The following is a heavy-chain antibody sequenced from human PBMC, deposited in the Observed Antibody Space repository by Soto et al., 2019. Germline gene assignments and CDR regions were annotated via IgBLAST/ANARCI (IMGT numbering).Heavy chain of an antibody. CDR2: IIPICGTA. Sequence: QVQLVQSGAEVKKPGSSVKVSCKASGGTFSSYAISWVRQAPGQGLYWMGGIIPICGTANYAQKFQGRVTITSDESTSTAYMALSSLRSEDTAVYYWAAARSRVPVYYYGMDVWGQGTTVTVSS. CDR3: AAARSRVPVYYYGMDV. J-gene: IGHJ6*02. CDR1: GGTFSSYA. D-gene: IGHD4-17*01. V-gene: IGHV1-69*05.